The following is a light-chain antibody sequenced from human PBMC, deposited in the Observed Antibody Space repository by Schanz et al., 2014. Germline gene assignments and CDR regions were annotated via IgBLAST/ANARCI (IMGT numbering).Light chain of an antibody. V-gene: IGKV3-20*01. CDR3: QQYGSSPLT. CDR1: QSVGNN. CDR2: GAS. J-gene: IGKJ5*01. Sequence: EIVLTQSPATLSVSPGERATLSCRASQSVGNNLAWYQQKPGQAPRLLIYGASSRATGIPDRFSGSGSGTDFTLTISRLEPEDFAVYYCQQYGSSPLTFGRGTRLEIK.